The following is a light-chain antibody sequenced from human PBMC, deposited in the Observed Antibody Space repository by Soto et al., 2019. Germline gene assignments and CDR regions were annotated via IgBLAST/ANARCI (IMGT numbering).Light chain of an antibody. J-gene: IGKJ1*01. Sequence: EVVMTQSPATLSVSPGERATLSCRASQSVSSNLAWYQQKPGQAPRLLISGASTRATGIPARFSGSGSGTEFTLTISSLQSEDFAVYYCHQYNNWPPWTFSQGTKVEIK. CDR2: GAS. CDR3: HQYNNWPPWT. V-gene: IGKV3-15*01. CDR1: QSVSSN.